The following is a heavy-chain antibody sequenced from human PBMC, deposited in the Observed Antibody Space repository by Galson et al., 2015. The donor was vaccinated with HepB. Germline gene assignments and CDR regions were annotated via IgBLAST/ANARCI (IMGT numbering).Heavy chain of an antibody. CDR2: ISWNSGSI. D-gene: IGHD6-19*01. J-gene: IGHJ4*02. CDR1: GFTFDDYA. V-gene: IGHV3-9*01. Sequence: SLRLSCAASGFTFDDYAMHWVRQAPGKGLEWVSGISWNSGSIGYADSVKGRFTISRDNAKNSLYLQMNSLRAEDTALYYCAKAEGRQWLVGLTFDYWGQGTLVTVSS. CDR3: AKAEGRQWLVGLTFDY.